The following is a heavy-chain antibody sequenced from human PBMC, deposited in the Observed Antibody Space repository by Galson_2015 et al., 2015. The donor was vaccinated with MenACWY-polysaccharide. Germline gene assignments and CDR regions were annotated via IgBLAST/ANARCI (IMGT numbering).Heavy chain of an antibody. CDR1: GVTFSSYG. J-gene: IGHJ4*02. D-gene: IGHD5-18*01. CDR3: AKGRTEEGSDGYY. V-gene: IGHV3-30*02. CDR2: IRYDGRDK. Sequence: SLRLSCAASGVTFSSYGMPWVRQAPGKGLEWVACIRYDGRDKYYADSVKGRFTLSRDKSKNTLYLQMDSLRAEDTAVYYCAKGRTEEGSDGYYWGQGTLVTVSS.